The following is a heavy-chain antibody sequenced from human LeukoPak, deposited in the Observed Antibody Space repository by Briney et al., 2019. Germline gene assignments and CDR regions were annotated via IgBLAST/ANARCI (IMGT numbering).Heavy chain of an antibody. V-gene: IGHV4-59*01. D-gene: IGHD6-13*01. CDR1: GGSLRSYY. CDR3: ARSSRSWFDP. Sequence: SETLSPTLTVSGGSLRSYYWSWIRQPPGKGLEWIGYIYYSGSTNYNPSLKSRVTISVDTSKNQFSLKLSSVTAADTAVYYCARSSRSWFDPWGQGTLVTVSS. CDR2: IYYSGST. J-gene: IGHJ5*02.